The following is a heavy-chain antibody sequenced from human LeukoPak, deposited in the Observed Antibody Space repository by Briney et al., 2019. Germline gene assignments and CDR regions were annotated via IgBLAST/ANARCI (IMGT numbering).Heavy chain of an antibody. V-gene: IGHV4-4*07. Sequence: SETLSLTCTVSGGSISSDYWSWIRQPAGKGLEWIGRIYNTGATNYNSSLKSRVTMSVDTSNNQISLKMTSLTAADTAVYYCARAPAGQPYYYMDVWGKGTTVTVSS. J-gene: IGHJ6*03. CDR3: ARAPAGQPYYYMDV. CDR1: GGSISSDY. D-gene: IGHD2-2*01. CDR2: IYNTGAT.